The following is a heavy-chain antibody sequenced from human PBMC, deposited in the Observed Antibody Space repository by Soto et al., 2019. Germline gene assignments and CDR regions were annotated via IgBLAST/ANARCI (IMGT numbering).Heavy chain of an antibody. J-gene: IGHJ4*02. CDR2: ISSSTSHT. D-gene: IGHD6-13*01. V-gene: IGHV3-11*05. CDR1: GFTFSDYY. Sequence: QVQLVESGEDLVKPGGSLRLSCAVPGFTFSDYYMTWIRQAPGKGLEWVSYISSSTSHTNYADSVKGRFTISRDNAKNSLFLQMNSLRAEDTAVYYCARGRGAAADYFDFWGQGTLVTVSS. CDR3: ARGRGAAADYFDF.